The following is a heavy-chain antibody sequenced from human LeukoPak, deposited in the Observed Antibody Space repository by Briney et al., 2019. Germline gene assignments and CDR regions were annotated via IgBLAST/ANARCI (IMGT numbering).Heavy chain of an antibody. CDR2: INPNSGDT. J-gene: IGHJ4*02. CDR1: GYTFTGYY. CDR3: ARDLRTSSWFPNCDF. D-gene: IGHD6-13*01. Sequence: ASVKVSCKASGYTFTGYYMHWVRQAPGQGLDWMGWINPNSGDTNYAQNFQGRVSMTRDTSISTAYMELSRLSSDDTAVHFCARDLRTSSWFPNCDFWGQGTLVTVSS. V-gene: IGHV1-2*02.